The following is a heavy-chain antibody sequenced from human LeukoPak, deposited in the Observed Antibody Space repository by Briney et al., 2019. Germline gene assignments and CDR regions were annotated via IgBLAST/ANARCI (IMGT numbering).Heavy chain of an antibody. CDR1: GGSISSYY. Sequence: PSETLSLTCTVSGGSISSYYRSWIRQPPGKGLEWIGYIYYSGSTNYNPSLKSRVTISVDTSKNQFSLKLSSVTAADTAVYYCARASVVTLFSLDYWGQGTLVTVSS. J-gene: IGHJ4*02. CDR3: ARASVVTLFSLDY. CDR2: IYYSGST. D-gene: IGHD2-21*02. V-gene: IGHV4-59*08.